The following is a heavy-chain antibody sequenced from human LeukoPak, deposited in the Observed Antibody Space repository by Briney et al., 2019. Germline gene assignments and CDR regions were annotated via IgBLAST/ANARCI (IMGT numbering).Heavy chain of an antibody. CDR1: GYTFTGYY. Sequence: ASVTVSCTASGYTFTGYYIHWVRQAPGQGLEWMGRINPNTGDTHYERKFRGRVTMTRDTSITTAYMELSRLRSDDTARIYCARGDSGSYSPSAFWGQGTLVTVS. CDR2: INPNTGDT. V-gene: IGHV1-2*06. D-gene: IGHD1-26*01. J-gene: IGHJ4*02. CDR3: ARGDSGSYSPSAF.